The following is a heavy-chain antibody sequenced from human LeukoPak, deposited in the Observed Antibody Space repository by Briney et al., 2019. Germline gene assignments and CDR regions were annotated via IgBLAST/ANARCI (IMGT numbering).Heavy chain of an antibody. Sequence: GGSLRLSCAASGFTFSSYAMSWVRQAPGKGLEWVSAISGSGGSTYYADSVKGRFTISRDNSKNTLYLQMNSLRAEDTAVYYCAKARTNYYYYYGMDVRGKGTTVTVSS. J-gene: IGHJ6*04. CDR2: ISGSGGST. CDR1: GFTFSSYA. CDR3: AKARTNYYYYYGMDV. V-gene: IGHV3-23*01.